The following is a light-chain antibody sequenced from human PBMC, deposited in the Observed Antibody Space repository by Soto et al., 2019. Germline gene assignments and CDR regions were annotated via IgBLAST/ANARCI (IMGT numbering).Light chain of an antibody. CDR1: QSVSSSY. CDR3: QQYGSSPALT. Sequence: EIVLTQSPGTLSLSPGERATLSCRASQSVSSSYLAWYQQKPGQAPRLLIYAASSRATGIPDRFSGSGSGTDFTLTINRLEPEDFAVYYCQQYGSSPALTFGGGTKVEIK. J-gene: IGKJ4*01. V-gene: IGKV3-20*01. CDR2: AAS.